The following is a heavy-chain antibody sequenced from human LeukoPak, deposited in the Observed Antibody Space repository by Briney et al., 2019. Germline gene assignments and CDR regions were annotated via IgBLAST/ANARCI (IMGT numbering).Heavy chain of an antibody. CDR1: GGSFSGYY. CDR2: INHSGST. D-gene: IGHD3-22*01. Sequence: SETLSLTCAVYGGSFSGYYWSWIRQPPGKGLEWIGEINHSGSTNYNPSLKSRVTISVDTSKNQVSLKLNSVTAADTAVYFCAKHYYDSSGFDSWGQGTLVTVSS. CDR3: AKHYYDSSGFDS. J-gene: IGHJ4*02. V-gene: IGHV4-34*01.